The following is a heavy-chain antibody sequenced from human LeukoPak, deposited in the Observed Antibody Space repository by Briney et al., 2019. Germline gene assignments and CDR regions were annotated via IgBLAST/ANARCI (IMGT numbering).Heavy chain of an antibody. V-gene: IGHV1-2*02. Sequence: ASVKVSCKASGYTFTGYYMHWVRQAPGQGREWMGWINPNSGGTNYAQKFQGRVTMTRDTSISTAYMELSRLRSDDTAVYYCAREGVRTTSSGWYLNIDYWGQGTLVTVSS. CDR3: AREGVRTTSSGWYLNIDY. D-gene: IGHD6-19*01. J-gene: IGHJ4*02. CDR2: INPNSGGT. CDR1: GYTFTGYY.